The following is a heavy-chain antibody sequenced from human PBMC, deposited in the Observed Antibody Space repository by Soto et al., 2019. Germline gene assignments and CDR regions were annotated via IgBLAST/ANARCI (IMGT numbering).Heavy chain of an antibody. J-gene: IGHJ3*02. CDR2: ISYSGST. V-gene: IGHV4-31*03. CDR3: AREGAGPKGSSSWPDDAFDI. CDR1: GGSISSGGYY. Sequence: QVQLQESGPGLVKPSQTLSLTCTVSGGSISSGGYYWSWIRQHPGKGLEWIGYISYSGSTYYNPSLKSRVTIAVDTSKNQFSLKLSSVTAAATAVYYCAREGAGPKGSSSWPDDAFDIWGQGTMVTVSS. D-gene: IGHD6-13*01.